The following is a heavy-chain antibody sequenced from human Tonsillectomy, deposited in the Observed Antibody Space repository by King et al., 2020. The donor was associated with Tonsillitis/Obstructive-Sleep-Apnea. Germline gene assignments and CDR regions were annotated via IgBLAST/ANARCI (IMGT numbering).Heavy chain of an antibody. CDR1: GFTFSSYS. Sequence: QLVQSGGGLVKPGGSLRLSCAASGFTFSSYSMNWVRQGPGKGLEWVSSISSSSSYICSPDSVKGRFTISRDNAKNSLYLQINSLRAEDTAVYYCARAGTAGTDDAFDIWGQGTMVTVSS. V-gene: IGHV3-21*01. J-gene: IGHJ3*02. CDR3: ARAGTAGTDDAFDI. CDR2: ISSSSSYI. D-gene: IGHD6-13*01.